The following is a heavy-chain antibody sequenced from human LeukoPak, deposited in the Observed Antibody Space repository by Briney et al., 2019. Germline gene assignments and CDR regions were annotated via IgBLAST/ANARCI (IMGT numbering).Heavy chain of an antibody. CDR1: GFTFSNYW. CDR3: ARDGAAMASDDAFDI. D-gene: IGHD5-18*01. CDR2: IRQDGNER. V-gene: IGHV3-7*05. Sequence: PGGSLRLSCVASGFTFSNYWMTWVRQAPGKGLQWVANIRQDGNERYFVDSVKGRFTISRDNAKNSLYLQMNSLRAEDTAVYYCARDGAAMASDDAFDIWGQGTMVTVSS. J-gene: IGHJ3*02.